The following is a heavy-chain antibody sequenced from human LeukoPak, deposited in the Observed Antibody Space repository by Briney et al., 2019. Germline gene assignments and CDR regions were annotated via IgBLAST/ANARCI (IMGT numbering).Heavy chain of an antibody. J-gene: IGHJ4*01. Sequence: PSETLSLTCTVSGDSISSASYYWGWIRQPPGKGLEWIGSIYYAGSTYYNPSLKSRVTISVDASKTQFSLKLSSVTAADTAVYYCARQLSRSSWYYFDHWGHGTLVTVSS. CDR3: ARQLSRSSWYYFDH. CDR2: IYYAGST. D-gene: IGHD6-13*01. V-gene: IGHV4-39*01. CDR1: GDSISSASYY.